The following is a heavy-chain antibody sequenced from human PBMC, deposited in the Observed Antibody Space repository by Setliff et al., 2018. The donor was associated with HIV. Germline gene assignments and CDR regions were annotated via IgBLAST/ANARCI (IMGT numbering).Heavy chain of an antibody. V-gene: IGHV3-7*03. Sequence: GGSLRLSCVASRFTFRSYWMTWVRQAPGKGLEWVANINQDGDDKYYVDSVKGRFTISRDNAKNSLYLQMESLRVEDTAVYYCARYKWNNWIFGWFDPWGQGTQVTVSS. J-gene: IGHJ5*02. CDR2: INQDGDDK. CDR1: RFTFRSYW. D-gene: IGHD1-20*01. CDR3: ARYKWNNWIFGWFDP.